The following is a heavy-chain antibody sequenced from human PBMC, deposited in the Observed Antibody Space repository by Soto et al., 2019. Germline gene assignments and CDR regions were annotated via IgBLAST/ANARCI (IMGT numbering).Heavy chain of an antibody. D-gene: IGHD3-10*01. V-gene: IGHV3-23*01. CDR1: GFTFSSYA. Sequence: GSLRLSCAASGFTFSSYAMSWVRQAPGKGLEWVSSVSAGGDMTYYSDSVKGRFTISRDNSNNALFLQMNSLGIEDTALYYCARGDRGGSGSPASYYYSGLDVWGQGATVTVSS. CDR2: VSAGGDMT. CDR3: ARGDRGGSGSPASYYYSGLDV. J-gene: IGHJ6*02.